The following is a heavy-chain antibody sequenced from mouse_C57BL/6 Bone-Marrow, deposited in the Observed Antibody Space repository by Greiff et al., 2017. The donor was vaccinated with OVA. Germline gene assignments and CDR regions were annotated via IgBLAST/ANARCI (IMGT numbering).Heavy chain of an antibody. D-gene: IGHD1-1*01. V-gene: IGHV6-3*01. CDR1: GFTFSNYW. CDR2: IRLKSDNYAT. CDR3: TSITTVVAPYAMDY. Sequence: EVKLEESGGGLVQPGGSMKLSCVASGFTFSNYWMNWVRQSPEKGLEWVAQIRLKSDNYATHYAESVKGRFTISRDDSKSSVYLQMNNLRAEDTGIYYCTSITTVVAPYAMDYWGQGTSVTVSS. J-gene: IGHJ4*01.